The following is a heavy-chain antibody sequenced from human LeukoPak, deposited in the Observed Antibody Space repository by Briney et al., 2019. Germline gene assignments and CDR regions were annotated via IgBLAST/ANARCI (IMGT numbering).Heavy chain of an antibody. CDR2: INHSGST. V-gene: IGHV4-34*01. CDR1: GGSFSGYY. CDR3: AGENYGDSDY. J-gene: IGHJ4*02. D-gene: IGHD4-17*01. Sequence: KPSETLSLTCAVYGGSFSGYYWSWIRQPPGKGLEWIGEINHSGSTNYNPSLKSRVTISVDTSKNQFSLKLSSVTAADTAVYYCAGENYGDSDYWGQGTLVTVSS.